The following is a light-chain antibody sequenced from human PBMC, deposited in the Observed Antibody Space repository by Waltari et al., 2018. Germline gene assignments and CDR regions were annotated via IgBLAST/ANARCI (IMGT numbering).Light chain of an antibody. CDR2: DAS. V-gene: IGKV3-20*01. Sequence: EIVLTQSPGTLSLSPGDRATLSCRASHFVSSNYLAWYQQKPGQTPILLIYDASARATGIADRFSGSGSGTDFTLTISRLEPEDFAVYYCQQYGNSPLTFGGGTKVE. CDR3: QQYGNSPLT. J-gene: IGKJ4*01. CDR1: HFVSSNY.